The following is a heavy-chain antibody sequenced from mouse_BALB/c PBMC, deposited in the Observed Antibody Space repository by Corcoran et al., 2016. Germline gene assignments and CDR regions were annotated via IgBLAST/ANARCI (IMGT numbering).Heavy chain of an antibody. CDR2: ISYDGSN. Sequence: DVQLQESGPGLVKPSQSLSLTCSVTGYSITSGYYWNWIRQFPGNKLEWMGYISYDGSNNYNPSLKNRISITRDTSKNQFFLKLNSVNTEDTATYYCATLLRPFDYWGQGTTLTVSS. J-gene: IGHJ2*01. CDR3: ATLLRPFDY. CDR1: GYSITSGYY. D-gene: IGHD1-2*01. V-gene: IGHV3-6*02.